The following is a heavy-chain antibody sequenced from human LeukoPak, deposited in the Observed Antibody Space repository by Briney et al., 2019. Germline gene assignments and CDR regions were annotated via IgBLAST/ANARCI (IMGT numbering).Heavy chain of an antibody. CDR1: GFTFSNSA. Sequence: GGSLRLSCAVSGFTFSNSAMSWVRQAPGKGPEWVSTLSGSGITTYYADSVKGRFTISRDNSKNTLYLQMNSLRAEDTAVYYCAKGIYSSGWSYFDYWGHGTLVTVSS. V-gene: IGHV3-23*01. J-gene: IGHJ4*01. CDR3: AKGIYSSGWSYFDY. CDR2: LSGSGITT. D-gene: IGHD6-19*01.